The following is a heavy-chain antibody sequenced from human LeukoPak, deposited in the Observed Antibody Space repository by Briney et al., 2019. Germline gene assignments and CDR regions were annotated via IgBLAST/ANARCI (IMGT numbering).Heavy chain of an antibody. V-gene: IGHV4-59*01. Sequence: GSLRLSCVASGFTYRSYAMNWVRQAPGKGLEWIGYIYYSGSTNYNPSLKSRVTISVDTSKNQFSLKLSSVTAADTAVYYCARFTPGAAAEYFQHWGQGTLVTVSS. CDR2: IYYSGST. D-gene: IGHD6-13*01. CDR1: GFTYRSYA. CDR3: ARFTPGAAAEYFQH. J-gene: IGHJ1*01.